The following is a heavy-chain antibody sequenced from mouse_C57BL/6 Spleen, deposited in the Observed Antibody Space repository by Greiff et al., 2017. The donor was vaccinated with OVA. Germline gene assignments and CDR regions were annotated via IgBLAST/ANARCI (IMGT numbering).Heavy chain of an antibody. J-gene: IGHJ3*01. CDR2: IDPSDSYT. D-gene: IGHD1-1*01. V-gene: IGHV1-59*01. CDR1: GYTFTSYW. Sequence: QVQLQQPGAELVRPGTSVKLSCKASGYTFTSYWMHWVKQRPGQGLEWIGVIDPSDSYTNYNQKFKGKATLTVDTSSSTAYMQLSSLTSEDSAVYYCARGYYGSSLAWFAYWGQGTLVTVSA. CDR3: ARGYYGSSLAWFAY.